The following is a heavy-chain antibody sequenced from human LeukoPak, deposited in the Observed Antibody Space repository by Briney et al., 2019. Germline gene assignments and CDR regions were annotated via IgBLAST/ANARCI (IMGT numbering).Heavy chain of an antibody. V-gene: IGHV3-23*01. D-gene: IGHD5-18*01. CDR1: GFTFTSYA. Sequence: GGSLRLSCSASGFTFTSYAMSWVRQAPGKGLEWISVISGSGGTTFYADSVKGWFTVSRDHSKNTLYVQMNSLRPEDTAVYYCAKAHSYGYLDSFDYWGQGTLVTVSS. CDR3: AKAHSYGYLDSFDY. CDR2: ISGSGGTT. J-gene: IGHJ4*02.